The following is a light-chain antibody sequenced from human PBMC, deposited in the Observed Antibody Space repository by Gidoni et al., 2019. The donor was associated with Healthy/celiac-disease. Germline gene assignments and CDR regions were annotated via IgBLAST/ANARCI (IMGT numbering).Light chain of an antibody. V-gene: IGKV1-9*01. Sequence: DIQLTQSPSSLSASVGDRVTITCRASQGISSYLAWYQQKPGKAPKLLIYAASTLQSGVPSRFSGSGSGTEFTLTISSLQPEDFATYYCQQLNSYPRLTFXGXTKVEIK. CDR2: AAS. CDR3: QQLNSYPRLT. J-gene: IGKJ4*01. CDR1: QGISSY.